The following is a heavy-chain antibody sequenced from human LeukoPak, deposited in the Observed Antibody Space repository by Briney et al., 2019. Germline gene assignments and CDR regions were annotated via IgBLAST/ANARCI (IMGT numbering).Heavy chain of an antibody. CDR1: GYTFTSYD. J-gene: IGHJ3*02. D-gene: IGHD6-13*01. V-gene: IGHV1-46*03. CDR2: INPSGGST. Sequence: ASVKVSCKASGYTFTSYDMHWVRQAPGQGLEWMGIINPSGGSTSYAQKFQGRVSMTRATSTSTVYMELSSLRSEDTAVYCFARGGVLSSSWNDAFDIWGQGAMVTVSS. CDR3: ARGGVLSSSWNDAFDI.